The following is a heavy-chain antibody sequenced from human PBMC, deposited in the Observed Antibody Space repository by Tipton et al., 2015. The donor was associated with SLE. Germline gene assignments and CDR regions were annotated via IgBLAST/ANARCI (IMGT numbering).Heavy chain of an antibody. Sequence: TLSLTCTVSGDSITSGPYHWGWVRQHPGKGLEWIGYIYYNGNSYYNPSLKSRVSISVDTSTNHFSLKLTSVTAADTAMYYCARVNIRGYDSDFDYWGQGTMVTVSS. CDR1: GDSITSGPYH. V-gene: IGHV4-31*03. J-gene: IGHJ4*02. D-gene: IGHD5-12*01. CDR2: IYYNGNS. CDR3: ARVNIRGYDSDFDY.